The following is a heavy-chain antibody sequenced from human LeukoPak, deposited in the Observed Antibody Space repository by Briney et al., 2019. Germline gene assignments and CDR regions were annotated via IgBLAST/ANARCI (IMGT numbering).Heavy chain of an antibody. Sequence: GGSLRLSCAASGFTFSDYYMSWIRQAPGKGLEWVSYIISSGSTIYYADSVKGRFTISRDNAKNSLYLQMNSLRAEDTAVYYCARESRWFGELIDAFDIWGQGTMVTVSS. CDR1: GFTFSDYY. J-gene: IGHJ3*02. V-gene: IGHV3-11*01. CDR2: IISSGSTI. D-gene: IGHD3-10*01. CDR3: ARESRWFGELIDAFDI.